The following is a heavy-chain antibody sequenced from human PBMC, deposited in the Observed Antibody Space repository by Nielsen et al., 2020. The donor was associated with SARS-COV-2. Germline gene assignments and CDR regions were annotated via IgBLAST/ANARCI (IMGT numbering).Heavy chain of an antibody. CDR2: ISSSSSYI. Sequence: GGSLRLSCAASGFTFSSYSMNWVRQAPGKGLEWVSSISSSSSYIYYADSVKGRFTISRDNAKNSLYLQMNSLRAEDTAVYYCAREALGDYDWYFDYWGQGTLVTVSS. CDR3: AREALGDYDWYFDY. D-gene: IGHD4-17*01. J-gene: IGHJ4*02. V-gene: IGHV3-21*01. CDR1: GFTFSSYS.